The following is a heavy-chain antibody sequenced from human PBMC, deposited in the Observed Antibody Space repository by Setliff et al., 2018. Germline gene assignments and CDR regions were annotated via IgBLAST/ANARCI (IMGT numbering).Heavy chain of an antibody. CDR2: IYPGDSDF. Sequence: GESLTISCKGSGYSFSRHWIGWVRQVPGKGLEWIGIIYPGDSDFRYSPSFQGQVTISADKSINTAYLQWSNLKASDTAIYYCARRTGFAVAGFDHWGQGTLVTVSS. CDR1: GYSFSRHW. D-gene: IGHD6-19*01. J-gene: IGHJ4*02. V-gene: IGHV5-51*01. CDR3: ARRTGFAVAGFDH.